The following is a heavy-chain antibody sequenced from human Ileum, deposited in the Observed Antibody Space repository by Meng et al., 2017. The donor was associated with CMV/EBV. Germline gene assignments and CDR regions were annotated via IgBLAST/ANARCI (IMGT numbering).Heavy chain of an antibody. J-gene: IGHJ4*02. CDR1: GDPISSGSHS. V-gene: IGHV4-39*07. D-gene: IGHD1-26*01. Sequence: QLQESGPGLVKASETLSLTCTVSGDPISSGSHSWAWFRQPPGKRLEWIGSMYFSGIADYNPSLKSRVTISLHATQKQFSLRLTSVTAADSAVYFCARDLTNKWFYYWGQGTLVTVSS. CDR3: ARDLTNKWFYY. CDR2: MYFSGIA.